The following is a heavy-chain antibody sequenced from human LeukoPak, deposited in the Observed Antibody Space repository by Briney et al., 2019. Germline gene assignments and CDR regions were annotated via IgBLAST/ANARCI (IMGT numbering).Heavy chain of an antibody. CDR1: GFTFSSYA. D-gene: IGHD4-17*01. Sequence: PGGSLRLSCAASGFTFSSYAMSWVRQAPGKGLEWVSAISSSGGSTYYADSVKGRFTIYRDNSKNTLFLQVNSLRVEDTAVYYCGKDPNGDYIGAFDMWGQGTMVTVSP. V-gene: IGHV3-23*01. J-gene: IGHJ3*02. CDR2: ISSSGGST. CDR3: GKDPNGDYIGAFDM.